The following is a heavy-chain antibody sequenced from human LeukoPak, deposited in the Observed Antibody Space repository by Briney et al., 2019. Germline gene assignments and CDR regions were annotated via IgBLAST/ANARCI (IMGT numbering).Heavy chain of an antibody. CDR1: GGTFSSYA. D-gene: IGHD1-20*01. Sequence: ASVKVSCKASGGTFSSYAISWVRQAPGQGLEWMGGIIPIFGTANYAQKFQGRVTITTDESTSTAYMELSSLRSEDTAVYYCARGLMTYNWNLGYFQHWGQGTLVTVSS. J-gene: IGHJ1*01. CDR3: ARGLMTYNWNLGYFQH. V-gene: IGHV1-69*05. CDR2: IIPIFGTA.